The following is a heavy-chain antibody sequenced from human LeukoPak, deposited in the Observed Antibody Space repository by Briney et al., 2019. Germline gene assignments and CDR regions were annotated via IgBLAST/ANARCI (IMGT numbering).Heavy chain of an antibody. CDR3: ARADYYYYYMDV. CDR1: GFTFSHYY. J-gene: IGHJ6*03. Sequence: GGSLRLSCAASGFTFSHYYMSWIRQAPGKGLEWVSYISSSGSTIYYADSVKGRFTISRDNAKNSLYLQMSSLRAEDTAVYYCARADYYYYYMDVWGKGTTVAVSS. CDR2: ISSSGSTI. V-gene: IGHV3-11*04.